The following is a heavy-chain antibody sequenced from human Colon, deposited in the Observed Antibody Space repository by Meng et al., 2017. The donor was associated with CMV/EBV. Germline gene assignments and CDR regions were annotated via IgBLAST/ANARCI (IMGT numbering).Heavy chain of an antibody. V-gene: IGHV3-23*01. CDR1: GFIFSSFA. J-gene: IGHJ6*02. D-gene: IGHD3-10*01. Sequence: GGSLRLSCAASGFIFSSFAMIWVRQAPGKGLEWVSAISGDAESTYYADSVKGRFTISRDKSENTVYLQMNSLGAEDTAVYYCARPMARGILNYYDYGLDVWGQGTTVTVSS. CDR2: ISGDAEST. CDR3: ARPMARGILNYYDYGLDV.